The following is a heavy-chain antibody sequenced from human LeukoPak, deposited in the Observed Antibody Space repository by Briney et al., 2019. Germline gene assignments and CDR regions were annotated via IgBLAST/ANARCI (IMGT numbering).Heavy chain of an antibody. CDR3: ARGGSPPEALGDAFDI. CDR2: INSDGSSS. Sequence: GGSLRLSCAASGFTFSRYWVHWVRQAPGKGLVRVSRINSDGSSSINADSVKGRFTISRDNAKNTLYLQMHSLRVEDTAVYFCARGGSPPEALGDAFDIWGQGTMVTVSS. CDR1: GFTFSRYW. D-gene: IGHD1-26*01. V-gene: IGHV3-74*01. J-gene: IGHJ3*02.